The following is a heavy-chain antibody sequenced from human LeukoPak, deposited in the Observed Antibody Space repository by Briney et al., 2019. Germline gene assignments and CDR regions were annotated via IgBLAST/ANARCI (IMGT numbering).Heavy chain of an antibody. Sequence: KSSETLSLTCAVSGGSTSSGGYSWSWIRQPPGKGLEWIGYIYHSGSTYYNPSLKSRVTISVDRSKNQFSLKLSSVTAADTAVYYCARAAAGEQFDYWGQGTLVTVSS. V-gene: IGHV4-30-2*01. CDR2: IYHSGST. CDR1: GGSTSSGGYS. D-gene: IGHD7-27*01. J-gene: IGHJ4*02. CDR3: ARAAAGEQFDY.